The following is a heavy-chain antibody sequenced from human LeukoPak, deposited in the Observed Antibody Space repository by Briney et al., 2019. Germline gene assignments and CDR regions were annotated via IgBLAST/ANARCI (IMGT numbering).Heavy chain of an antibody. Sequence: GGSLRLSCAASGFTFSSYWMSWVRQAPGKGLEWVANIKQDGSEKYYVDSVKGRFTISRANAKNSLYLQMNSLRAEDTAVYYCAREWGDCSSTSCYGMTFDYWGQGTLVTVSS. CDR2: IKQDGSEK. D-gene: IGHD2-2*01. CDR1: GFTFSSYW. CDR3: AREWGDCSSTSCYGMTFDY. J-gene: IGHJ4*02. V-gene: IGHV3-7*03.